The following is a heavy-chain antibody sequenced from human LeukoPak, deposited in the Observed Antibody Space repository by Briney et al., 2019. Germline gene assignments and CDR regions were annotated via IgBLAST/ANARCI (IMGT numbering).Heavy chain of an antibody. CDR2: IYHSGST. D-gene: IGHD3-10*01. Sequence: PSQTLSLTCAVSSDSISSGGYSWRWIRQPPGKGLEWIGYIYHSGSTYYNPSLKSRVTISVDRSKNQFSLKLSSVTAPDTAVYYFLRGVIGGWFDPWGQGTLVTVSS. CDR3: LRGVIGGWFDP. J-gene: IGHJ5*02. V-gene: IGHV4-30-2*01. CDR1: SDSISSGGYS.